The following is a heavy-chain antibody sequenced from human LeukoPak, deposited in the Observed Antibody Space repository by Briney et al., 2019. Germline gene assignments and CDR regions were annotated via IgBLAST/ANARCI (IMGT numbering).Heavy chain of an antibody. J-gene: IGHJ4*02. CDR1: GGSFSGYY. V-gene: IGHV4-34*01. D-gene: IGHD3-10*01. CDR2: INHSGST. Sequence: PSETLSLTCAVYGGSFSGYYWSWIRQPPGKGLEWIGEINHSGSTNYNPSLKSRVTISVDTSKNQFSLKLSSVTAADTAVYYCATLWTYYYGSGSSPNYYFDYWGQGTLVTVSS. CDR3: ATLWTYYYGSGSSPNYYFDY.